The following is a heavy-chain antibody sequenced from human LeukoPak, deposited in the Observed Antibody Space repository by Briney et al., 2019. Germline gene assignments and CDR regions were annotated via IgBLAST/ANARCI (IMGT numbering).Heavy chain of an antibody. Sequence: GRSLRLSCAASGFTFSSYGMHWVRQAPGKGLEWVAVISYDGSNKYYADSVKGRFTISRDNSKNTLYLQMNSLRAEDTAVYYCAKDKYSSSWFYLDYWGQGTPVTVSS. D-gene: IGHD6-13*01. CDR3: AKDKYSSSWFYLDY. CDR1: GFTFSSYG. J-gene: IGHJ4*02. CDR2: ISYDGSNK. V-gene: IGHV3-30*18.